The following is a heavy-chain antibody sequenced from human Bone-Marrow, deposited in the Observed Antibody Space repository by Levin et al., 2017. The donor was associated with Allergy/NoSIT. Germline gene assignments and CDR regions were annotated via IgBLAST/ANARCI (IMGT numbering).Heavy chain of an antibody. D-gene: IGHD4-17*01. J-gene: IGHJ2*01. CDR2: IDRDGSST. Sequence: PGGSLRLSCSASGFNFSSYWMHWVRQAPGKGLVWVSRIDRDGSSTSYADSVKGRFTISRDNATNTLYLHMNSLRAEDTSVYYCARDRVTTNWYFDLWSRGTLVTVSS. V-gene: IGHV3-74*01. CDR1: GFNFSSYW. CDR3: ARDRVTTNWYFDL.